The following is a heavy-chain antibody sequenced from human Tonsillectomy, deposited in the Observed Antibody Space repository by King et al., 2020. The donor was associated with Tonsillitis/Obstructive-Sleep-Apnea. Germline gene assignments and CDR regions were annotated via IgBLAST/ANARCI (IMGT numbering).Heavy chain of an antibody. Sequence: VQLVESGGGLVHPGGSLRLSCSASGFTFSSYGMHWARQAPGKGLEYVSGISSGGRTYYADSLKGSFNISRDTFKNTLYLQMSSLRAEDTAVYYCVKMLYRNNDGFDIWGQGTMVTVSS. CDR3: VKMLYRNNDGFDI. V-gene: IGHV3-64D*08. CDR1: GFTFSSYG. CDR2: ISSGGRT. J-gene: IGHJ3*02. D-gene: IGHD1-14*01.